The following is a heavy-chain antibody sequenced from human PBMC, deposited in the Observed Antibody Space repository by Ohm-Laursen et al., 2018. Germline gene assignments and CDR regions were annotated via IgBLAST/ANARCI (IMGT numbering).Heavy chain of an antibody. D-gene: IGHD4-17*01. CDR3: AKDRFPKTVTTGYFDY. CDR1: GFTFSSYA. CDR2: ISGSGGST. Sequence: GSLRLSCAASGFTFSSYAMSWVRQAPGKGLEWVSAISGSGGSTYYADSVKGRFTISRDNSKNTLYLQMNSLRAEDTAVYYCAKDRFPKTVTTGYFDYWGQGTLVTVSS. V-gene: IGHV3-23*01. J-gene: IGHJ4*02.